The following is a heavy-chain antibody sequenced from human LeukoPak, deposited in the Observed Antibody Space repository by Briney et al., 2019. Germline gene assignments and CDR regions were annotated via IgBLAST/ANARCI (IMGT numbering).Heavy chain of an antibody. D-gene: IGHD6-13*01. CDR3: AKVREWGLQQLDFDY. J-gene: IGHJ4*02. V-gene: IGHV3-23*01. Sequence: LTGGSLRLSCAASGFTFSHYVMTWVRQAPGKGLEWVSAISGSGGSTYYADSVKGRFTISRDNSKNTLYLQMNSLRAEDTAVYYCAKVREWGLQQLDFDYWGQGTLVTVSS. CDR2: ISGSGGST. CDR1: GFTFSHYV.